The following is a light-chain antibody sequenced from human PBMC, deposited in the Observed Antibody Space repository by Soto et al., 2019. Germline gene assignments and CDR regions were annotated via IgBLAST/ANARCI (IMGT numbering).Light chain of an antibody. Sequence: DIQMTQSPSSLSVSVGDRVTITCRTSETISTYVNWYQKKPGKAPKLLIYAASSLQSGVPSRFSGSGSGTDFTLTISSLQPEDFATYYCQQGHSNPITLGQGTRLEIK. CDR2: AAS. CDR1: ETISTY. J-gene: IGKJ5*01. V-gene: IGKV1-39*01. CDR3: QQGHSNPIT.